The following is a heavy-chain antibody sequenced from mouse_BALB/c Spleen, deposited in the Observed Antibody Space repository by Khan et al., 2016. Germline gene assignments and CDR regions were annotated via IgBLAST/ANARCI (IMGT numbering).Heavy chain of an antibody. CDR3: AGRGDGYHFDY. V-gene: IGHV1-87*01. Sequence: QVQLQQSGAELARPGASVKLSCKAAGYTFTSYWMQWVKQRPGQGLEWIGAIYPGDGDTRYTQKFKGKATLTADKSSSTDYMQLSSLASEDSADDYWAGRGDGYHFDYWGQCTTLTVSS. D-gene: IGHD2-3*01. J-gene: IGHJ2*01. CDR1: GYTFTSYW. CDR2: IYPGDGDT.